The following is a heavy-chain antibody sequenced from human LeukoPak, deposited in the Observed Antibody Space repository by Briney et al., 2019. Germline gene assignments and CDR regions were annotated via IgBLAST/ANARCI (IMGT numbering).Heavy chain of an antibody. J-gene: IGHJ4*02. CDR1: GYTFTSYY. CDR3: ARDNDFDY. CDR2: IYSGGGST. Sequence: GASVKVSCKASGYTFTSYYIHWVRQAPGQGLEWMGIIYSGGGSTSYAQKFQGRVTMTRDMSTSTVYMELSSLRSEDTAVYYCARDNDFDYWGQGTLVTVSS. D-gene: IGHD2-8*01. V-gene: IGHV1-46*01.